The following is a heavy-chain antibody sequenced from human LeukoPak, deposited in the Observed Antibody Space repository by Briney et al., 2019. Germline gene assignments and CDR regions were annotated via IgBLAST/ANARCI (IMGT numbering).Heavy chain of an antibody. D-gene: IGHD5-18*01. Sequence: SETLSLTCTVSGRPISSSSYYWGWTPQPPGKGLECFGSSYYSGSTYYNPSLKSRVTISVDTSKNQFSLKLSSVTAADTAVYYCARHQNSYGYFDYWGQGTLVTVSS. CDR1: GRPISSSSYY. V-gene: IGHV4-39*01. CDR3: ARHQNSYGYFDY. J-gene: IGHJ4*02. CDR2: SYYSGST.